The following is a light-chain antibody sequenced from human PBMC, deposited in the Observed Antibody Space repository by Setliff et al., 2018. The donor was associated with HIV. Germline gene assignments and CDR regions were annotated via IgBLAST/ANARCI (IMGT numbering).Light chain of an antibody. CDR2: GNS. CDR3: CSYAGGSTYV. Sequence: QSVLTQPPSVSGAPGQRVTISCTGSSSNIGAGYYVHWYQQLPGTAPKLVIYGNSNRPSGVPDRFSGSKSGASASLTISGLQAEDEADYYCCSYAGGSTYVFGTGTKVTVL. J-gene: IGLJ1*01. CDR1: SSNIGAGYY. V-gene: IGLV1-40*01.